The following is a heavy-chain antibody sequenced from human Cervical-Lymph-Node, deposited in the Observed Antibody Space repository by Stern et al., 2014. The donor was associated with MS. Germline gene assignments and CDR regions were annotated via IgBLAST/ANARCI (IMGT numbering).Heavy chain of an antibody. J-gene: IGHJ3*02. CDR3: AKKGSGSAFKAHDI. D-gene: IGHD2-15*01. Sequence: QVQLMQSGAEVRRPGSSVRVSCEATGFTFNTNSITWVRQAPGQGLEWMGGIAPLSGTSIYAQNFQDRLTINTGYMELSSLRSDDTAIYYCAKKGSGSAFKAHDIWGRGTLVTVSS. CDR1: GFTFNTNS. CDR2: IAPLSGTS. V-gene: IGHV1-69*01.